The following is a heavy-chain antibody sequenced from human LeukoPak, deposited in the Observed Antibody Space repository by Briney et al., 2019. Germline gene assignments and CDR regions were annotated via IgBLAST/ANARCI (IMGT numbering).Heavy chain of an antibody. D-gene: IGHD5-24*01. J-gene: IGHJ4*02. CDR2: INHSGST. CDR1: GGSFSGYY. CDR3: ARVPGATTTYLDY. Sequence: SETLSLTCAVYGGSFSGYYWSWIRQPPGKGLEWIGEINHSGSTNYNPSLKSRVTISVDTSKNQFSLKLSSVTAADTAVYYCARVPGATTTYLDYWGQGTLVTVSS. V-gene: IGHV4-34*01.